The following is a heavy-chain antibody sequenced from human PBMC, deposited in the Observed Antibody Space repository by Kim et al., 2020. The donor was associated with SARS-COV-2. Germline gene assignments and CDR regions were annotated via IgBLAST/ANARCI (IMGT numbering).Heavy chain of an antibody. Sequence: GGSLRLSCAASGFSFSDYCLDWVRQPPGKGLEWVGRSMRKDDSYRTQYVASLRGRFIISRNEPNNSLYLQMSSLQTEDTAVYSCARCVAPDGGGLDVWGRGHTVIVSS. CDR2: SMRKDDSYRT. V-gene: IGHV3-72*01. CDR1: GFSFSDYC. CDR3: ARCVAPDGGGLDV. D-gene: IGHD6-13*01. J-gene: IGHJ6*02.